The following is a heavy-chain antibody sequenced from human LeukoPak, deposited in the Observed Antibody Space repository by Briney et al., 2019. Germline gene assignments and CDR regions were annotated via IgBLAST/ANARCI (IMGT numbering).Heavy chain of an antibody. Sequence: GGSLRLSCAASGFTFSSYGMHWVRQAPGKGLEWVAVIWYDGSNKYYADSVKGRFTISRDNSKNTLYLQMNSLRAEDTAVYYCARERRYSGYDGIFDYWGQGTLVTVSS. J-gene: IGHJ4*02. D-gene: IGHD5-12*01. CDR1: GFTFSSYG. CDR2: IWYDGSNK. V-gene: IGHV3-33*01. CDR3: ARERRYSGYDGIFDY.